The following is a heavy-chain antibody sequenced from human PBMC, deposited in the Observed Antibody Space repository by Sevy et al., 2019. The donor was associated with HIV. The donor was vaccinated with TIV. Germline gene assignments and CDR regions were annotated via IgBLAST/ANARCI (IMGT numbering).Heavy chain of an antibody. CDR1: GFTFSSYG. V-gene: IGHV3-30*18. CDR3: AKDGGWIQLLKYFDY. Sequence: GGSLRLSCAASGFTFSSYGMHWVRQAPGKGLEWVAVISYDGSNKYYADSVKGRFTISRDNSKNTLYLQMNSLRAEDTTVYYCAKDGGWIQLLKYFDYWGQGTLVTVSS. D-gene: IGHD5-18*01. CDR2: ISYDGSNK. J-gene: IGHJ4*02.